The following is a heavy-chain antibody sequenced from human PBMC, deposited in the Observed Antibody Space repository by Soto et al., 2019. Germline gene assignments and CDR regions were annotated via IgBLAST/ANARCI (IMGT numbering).Heavy chain of an antibody. J-gene: IGHJ6*02. D-gene: IGHD3-16*01. CDR1: GYIFVNYG. V-gene: IGHV1-18*01. CDR3: VMVDNYVTPTPQDG. CDR2: ISPYTGNT. Sequence: QVQLVQSGDEVKKPGASVKVSCKASGYIFVNYGIAWVRQAPGQGLEWMGWISPYTGNTHSASKVQARLTMTTDTXPSTAYVDLGSLTSDDTAVYYCVMVDNYVTPTPQDGWGQGTTVTVSS.